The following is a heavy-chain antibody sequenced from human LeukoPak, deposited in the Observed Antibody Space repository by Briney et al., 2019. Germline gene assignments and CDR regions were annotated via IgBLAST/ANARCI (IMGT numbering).Heavy chain of an antibody. D-gene: IGHD3-3*01. CDR3: ARGTITIFGVVTDDVFDI. Sequence: SETLSLTCAVSGGSFSDYYWAWIRQPPGKGLEWIGYIYRSWSTNYNPPLKRPLNLSIDTSKKPYSLRLRSVTAADTAVYFCARGTITIFGVVTDDVFDIWGQGTMVTVSS. J-gene: IGHJ3*02. CDR2: IYRSWST. CDR1: GGSFSDYY. V-gene: IGHV4-59*01.